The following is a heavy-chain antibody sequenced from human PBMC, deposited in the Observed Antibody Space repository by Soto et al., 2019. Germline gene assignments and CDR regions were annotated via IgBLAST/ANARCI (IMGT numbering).Heavy chain of an antibody. CDR3: ARDVGSSGWYRSGVDY. Sequence: ASVKVSCKASGYTFTGYAMHWVRQAPGQRLEWMGWINAGNGNTKYSQKFQGRVTITRDTSASTAYMELSSLRSEDTAVDYCARDVGSSGWYRSGVDYWGQGTLVTVSS. D-gene: IGHD6-19*01. J-gene: IGHJ4*02. V-gene: IGHV1-3*01. CDR1: GYTFTGYA. CDR2: INAGNGNT.